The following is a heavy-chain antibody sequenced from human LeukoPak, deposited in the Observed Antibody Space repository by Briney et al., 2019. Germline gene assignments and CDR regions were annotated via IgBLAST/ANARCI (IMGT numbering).Heavy chain of an antibody. CDR2: ISGSGHDI. CDR1: GFTFSDSY. Sequence: PGGSLRLSCAASGFTFSDSYMTWVRQAPGKGVEWVAYISGSGHDINYSDSVKGRFTISRDNAKNSLYLQMNSLRPEDTTVYYCAREMDGSSDYWGPGTLVTVSS. V-gene: IGHV3-11*06. D-gene: IGHD3-10*01. CDR3: AREMDGSSDY. J-gene: IGHJ4*02.